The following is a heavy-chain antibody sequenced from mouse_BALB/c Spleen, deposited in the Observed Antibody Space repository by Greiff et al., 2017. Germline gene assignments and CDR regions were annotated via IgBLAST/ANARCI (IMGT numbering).Heavy chain of an antibody. CDR3: ARSLLHSY. CDR2: ISSGGST. J-gene: IGHJ3*01. V-gene: IGHV5-6-5*01. D-gene: IGHD6-5*01. Sequence: EVQRVESGGGLVKPGGSLKLSCAASGFTFSSYAMSWVRQTPEKRLEWVASISSGGSTYYPDSVKGRFTISRDNARNILYLQMSSLRSEDTAMYYCARSLLHSYWGQGTLVTVSA. CDR1: GFTFSSYA.